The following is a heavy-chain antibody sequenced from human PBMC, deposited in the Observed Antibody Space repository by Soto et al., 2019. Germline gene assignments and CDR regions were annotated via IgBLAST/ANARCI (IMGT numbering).Heavy chain of an antibody. J-gene: IGHJ4*02. V-gene: IGHV3-30*18. D-gene: IGHD6-19*01. Sequence: GGSLRLSCAASGFTFSDYAMHWVRQAPGKGLEWVAVVSHDGRNTHYADSVKGRFTISRDSSKNKVSLEMTSLRAEDTAVYYCAKGGRQWLVTSDFNYWGQGA. CDR2: VSHDGRNT. CDR3: AKGGRQWLVTSDFNY. CDR1: GFTFSDYA.